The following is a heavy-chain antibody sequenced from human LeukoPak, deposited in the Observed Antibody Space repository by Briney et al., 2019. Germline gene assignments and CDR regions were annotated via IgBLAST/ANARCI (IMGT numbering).Heavy chain of an antibody. V-gene: IGHV3-73*01. CDR3: ARDRGYSGYDGY. D-gene: IGHD5-12*01. CDR2: VRDKGNSYAT. Sequence: GGSLKLSCAASGFIFSASPMHWVRQASGRGLEWVGRVRDKGNSYATAYAASVKGRFAISRDDSKNMAYLEMSSLKTEDTAVYYCARDRGYSGYDGYWGQGTLVTVSS. J-gene: IGHJ4*02. CDR1: GFIFSASP.